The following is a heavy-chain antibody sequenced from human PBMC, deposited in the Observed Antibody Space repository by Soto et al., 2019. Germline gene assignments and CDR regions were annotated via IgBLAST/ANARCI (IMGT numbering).Heavy chain of an antibody. Sequence: GGSLRLSCAASGFTFSSYWMSWVRQAPGKGLEWVANIKQDGSEKYYVDSVKGRFTISRDNAKNSLYLQMNSLRAEDTAVYYCARDSLGQGIAARPSYFDLWGRGTLVTVSS. CDR1: GFTFSSYW. CDR2: IKQDGSEK. D-gene: IGHD6-6*01. V-gene: IGHV3-7*01. J-gene: IGHJ2*01. CDR3: ARDSLGQGIAARPSYFDL.